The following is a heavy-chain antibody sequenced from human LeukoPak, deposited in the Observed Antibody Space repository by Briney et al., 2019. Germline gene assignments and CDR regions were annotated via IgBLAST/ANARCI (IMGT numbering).Heavy chain of an antibody. CDR2: ISSSSSTI. V-gene: IGHV3-48*01. CDR3: ARDWGTWHAFDF. J-gene: IGHJ3*01. CDR1: GFTFSSYS. D-gene: IGHD3-16*01. Sequence: GGSLRLFCAASGFTFSSYSMNWVRQAPGKGLEWVSYISSSSSTIYYADSVKGRFTISRDNAKNSLYLQMNSLRAEDTAVYYCARDWGTWHAFDFWGQGTVVTVSS.